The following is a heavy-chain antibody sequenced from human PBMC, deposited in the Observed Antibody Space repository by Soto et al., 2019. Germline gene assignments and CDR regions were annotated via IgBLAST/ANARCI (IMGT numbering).Heavy chain of an antibody. V-gene: IGHV1-18*04. CDR2: ITGYNANT. CDR3: ARDGEGCDTTSCNTYGMDV. D-gene: IGHD2-2*01. Sequence: ASVKVSCKASGYTFTNYGISWVRQAPGQGLEWMGWITGYNANTNYPQKLQGRVTMTTDTATSTAYMELRSLRFDDTAVYYCARDGEGCDTTSCNTYGMDVWSQGTTVTVSS. J-gene: IGHJ6*02. CDR1: GYTFTNYG.